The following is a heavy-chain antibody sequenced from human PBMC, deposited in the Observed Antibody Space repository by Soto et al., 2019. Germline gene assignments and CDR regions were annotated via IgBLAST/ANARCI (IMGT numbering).Heavy chain of an antibody. Sequence: EVQLVESGGGLVQPGVSLRLSCAPSGFTFSSYAIHWVRQATGKGLEWVSAIGTAGDPYYPGSVKGRFTISRENAKNSLYLQMNSLRAGDTAVYYCARAGYDDAFDIWGQGTMVTVSS. V-gene: IGHV3-13*05. D-gene: IGHD5-12*01. CDR2: IGTAGDP. CDR3: ARAGYDDAFDI. J-gene: IGHJ3*02. CDR1: GFTFSSYA.